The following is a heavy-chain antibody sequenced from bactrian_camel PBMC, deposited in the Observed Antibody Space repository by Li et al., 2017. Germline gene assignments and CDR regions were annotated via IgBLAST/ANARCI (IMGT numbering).Heavy chain of an antibody. V-gene: IGHV3S60*01. Sequence: VQLVESGGGSVQTGGSLRLSCSASMYTVAMAWFRQVPDKEREGVAAMWTDDRTTVVADAAKGRFTISREVGKNTVYLQMNSLKPEDTAVYYCVRSTDDGGLFGYWGQGTQVTVS. CDR2: MWTDDRTT. J-gene: IGHJ4*01. D-gene: IGHD1*01. CDR3: VRSTDDGGLFGY. CDR1: MYTVA.